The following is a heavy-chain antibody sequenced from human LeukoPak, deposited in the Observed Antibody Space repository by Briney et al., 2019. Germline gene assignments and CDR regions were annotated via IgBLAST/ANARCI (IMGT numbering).Heavy chain of an antibody. D-gene: IGHD3-16*02. V-gene: IGHV3-66*03. CDR1: GFTVSSNS. J-gene: IGHJ4*02. CDR3: AKDIRGGSYLDL. CDR2: IYSDNT. Sequence: GGSLRLSCTVSGFTVSSNSMSWVRQAPGKGLEWVSFIYSDNTHYSDSVKDRFTISRDNSNHRAFLQMNSLRPEDTAVYYCAKDIRGGSYLDLWGQGTLVSVSS.